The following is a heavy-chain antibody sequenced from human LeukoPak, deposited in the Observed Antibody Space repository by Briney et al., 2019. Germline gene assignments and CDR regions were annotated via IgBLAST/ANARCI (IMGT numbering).Heavy chain of an antibody. CDR3: ARDSAWEWLPDYYFDY. V-gene: IGHV3-30-3*01. Sequence: GGSLRLSRAASGFRFSSYAMHWVRQAPGKGLEWVAVISYDGSNKYYADSVKGRFTISRDNSKNTLYLQMNSLRAEDTAVYYCARDSAWEWLPDYYFDYWGQGTLVTVSS. D-gene: IGHD5-24*01. CDR2: ISYDGSNK. J-gene: IGHJ4*02. CDR1: GFRFSSYA.